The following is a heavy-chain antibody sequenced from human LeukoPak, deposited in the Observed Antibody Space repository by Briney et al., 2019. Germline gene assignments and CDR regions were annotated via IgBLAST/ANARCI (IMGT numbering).Heavy chain of an antibody. J-gene: IGHJ6*02. V-gene: IGHV4-34*01. CDR3: ARPEYSSSSGYYGMDV. CDR1: GGSFSGYY. CDR2: INHSGST. Sequence: SETLSLTCAVYGGSFSGYYWSWIPQPPGKGLEWIGEINHSGSTNYNPSLKSRVTISVDTSKNQFSLKLSSVTAADTAVYYCARPEYSSSSGYYGMDVWGQGTTVTVSS. D-gene: IGHD6-6*01.